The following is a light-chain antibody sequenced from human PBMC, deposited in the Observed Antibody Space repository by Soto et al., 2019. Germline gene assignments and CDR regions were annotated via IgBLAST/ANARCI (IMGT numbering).Light chain of an antibody. Sequence: QSVLTQPRSVSGSPGQSVTISCTGTSSDVGGYNFVSWYQQHPGKAPKLIIYDVSKRPSGVPARFSGSKSGDTTSLTISGLQAEDEADYYCCSYAGSYTIYVFXSGTKVTVL. CDR3: CSYAGSYTIYV. V-gene: IGLV2-11*01. CDR2: DVS. CDR1: SSDVGGYNF. J-gene: IGLJ1*01.